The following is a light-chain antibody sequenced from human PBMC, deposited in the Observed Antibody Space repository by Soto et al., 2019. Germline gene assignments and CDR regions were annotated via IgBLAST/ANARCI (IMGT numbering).Light chain of an antibody. Sequence: QLVLTQSPSASASLGASVKLTCTLSSGHSTYAIAWHQQQPEKGPRYLMKLNSDGSHNKGDGIPDRFSGSSSGAERHLTISSLQSGDEADYYCQTWGTAIHDVVFGGGTKLTVL. V-gene: IGLV4-69*01. J-gene: IGLJ2*01. CDR3: QTWGTAIHDVV. CDR2: LNSDGSH. CDR1: SGHSTYA.